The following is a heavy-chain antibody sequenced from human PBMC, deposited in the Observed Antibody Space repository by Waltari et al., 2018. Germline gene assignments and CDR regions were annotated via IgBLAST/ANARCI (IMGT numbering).Heavy chain of an antibody. CDR3: ARDSYDGSGNDAFDI. V-gene: IGHV6-1*01. D-gene: IGHD3-22*01. Sequence: SVKSRLTINPDTSKNQFSLQLTSVTPEDTAVYYCARDSYDGSGNDAFDIWGQGTMVTVSS. J-gene: IGHJ3*02.